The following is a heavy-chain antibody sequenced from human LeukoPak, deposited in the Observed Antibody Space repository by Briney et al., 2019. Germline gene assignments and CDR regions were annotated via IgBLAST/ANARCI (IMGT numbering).Heavy chain of an antibody. CDR3: ARDPYSGNYGAYYYYYMDV. J-gene: IGHJ6*03. CDR1: GFTFTSYN. V-gene: IGHV3-21*06. Sequence: PGGSLRLSCAASGFTFTSYNMNWVRQAPGKGLEWVSSITSSSSYIYYADSVKGRFTISRDNAKNSLYLQMDSLRVEDTAEYYCARDPYSGNYGAYYYYYMDVWGKGTTVTISS. CDR2: ITSSSSYI. D-gene: IGHD1-26*01.